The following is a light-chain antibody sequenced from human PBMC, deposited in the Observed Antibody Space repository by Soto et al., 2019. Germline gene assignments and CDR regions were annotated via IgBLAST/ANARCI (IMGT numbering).Light chain of an antibody. CDR3: QQYNSS. Sequence: DIQMTQSPSTLSASVGDSVTITCRASQSIGSWLAWYQQKPGKAPKLLIYKASSLESGVPSRFSGSGFGTEFTRTVSSLQPDDFATYYCQQYNSSFGPGTKVDIK. V-gene: IGKV1-5*03. CDR1: QSIGSW. J-gene: IGKJ3*01. CDR2: KAS.